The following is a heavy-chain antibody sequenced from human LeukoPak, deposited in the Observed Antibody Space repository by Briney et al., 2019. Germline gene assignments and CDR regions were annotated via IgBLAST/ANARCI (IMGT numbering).Heavy chain of an antibody. V-gene: IGHV1-69*05. J-gene: IGHJ5*02. CDR3: AVKWVAVAGGPYNWFDP. Sequence: SVKVSCKASGGTFSSCAISWVRQAPGQGLEWMGGIIPIFGTANYAQKFQGRVTITTDESTSTAYMELSSLRSEDTAVYYCAVKWVAVAGGPYNWFDPWGQGTLVTVSS. D-gene: IGHD6-19*01. CDR2: IIPIFGTA. CDR1: GGTFSSCA.